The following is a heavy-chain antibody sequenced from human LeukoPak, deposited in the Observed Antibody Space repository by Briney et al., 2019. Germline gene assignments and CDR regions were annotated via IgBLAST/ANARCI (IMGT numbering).Heavy chain of an antibody. CDR2: TYYRSKWRN. V-gene: IGHV6-1*01. D-gene: IGHD3-22*01. Sequence: SQTLSLTCAISGDSVSSNSASWNWIRQSLSRGLEWLGRTYYRSKWRNDYAVSVKSRITTSPDTSKNQFSLQLNSVTPEDTAVYYCARGTGDSCKDWGLGTLVTVSS. J-gene: IGHJ4*02. CDR1: GDSVSSNSAS. CDR3: ARGTGDSCKD.